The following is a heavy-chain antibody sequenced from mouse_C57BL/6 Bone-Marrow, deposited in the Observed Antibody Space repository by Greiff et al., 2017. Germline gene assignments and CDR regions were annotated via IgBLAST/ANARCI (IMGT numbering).Heavy chain of an antibody. D-gene: IGHD1-1*01. V-gene: IGHV14-2*01. Sequence: EVQLQQSGAELVKPGASVKLSCTASGFNIKDYYMHWVKQRTEQGLEWIGRLDPEDGETKYAPKFQGTATITADTASNTAYLQLSSLTSEDTAVYYCARGRFTTVVADYAMDYWGQGTSVTVSS. CDR2: LDPEDGET. CDR1: GFNIKDYY. CDR3: ARGRFTTVVADYAMDY. J-gene: IGHJ4*01.